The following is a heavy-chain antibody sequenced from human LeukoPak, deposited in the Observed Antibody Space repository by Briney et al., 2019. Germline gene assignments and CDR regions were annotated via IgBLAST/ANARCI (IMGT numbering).Heavy chain of an antibody. J-gene: IGHJ4*02. CDR3: ARGAYSSSWFFDY. CDR1: GVSISSYY. V-gene: IGHV4-59*01. D-gene: IGHD6-13*01. Sequence: ASETLSLTCTVSGVSISSYYWSWIRQSPGKGLERIGYIYYSGSTNYNPSLTSRVTISVDTSKIQFSLKLSSVTAADTAVYYCARGAYSSSWFFDYWGQGTLVTVSS. CDR2: IYYSGST.